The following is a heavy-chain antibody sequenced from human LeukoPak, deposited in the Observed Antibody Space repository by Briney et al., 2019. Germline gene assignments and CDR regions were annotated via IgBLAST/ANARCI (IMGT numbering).Heavy chain of an antibody. CDR2: INPNSGDT. CDR1: GYTFTDYH. J-gene: IGHJ4*02. Sequence: ASVKVSCKAFGYTFTDYHMHWVRQAPGQGLEWMGWINPNSGDTNYAQKFQGRVTMTRDTTISTAYMELSRLRSDDTAVFYCATLIAHLDYWGQGTLVTVSS. CDR3: ATLIAHLDY. V-gene: IGHV1-2*02. D-gene: IGHD2-8*01.